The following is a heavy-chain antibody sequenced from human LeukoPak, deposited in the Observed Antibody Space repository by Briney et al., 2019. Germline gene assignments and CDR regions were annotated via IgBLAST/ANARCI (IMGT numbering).Heavy chain of an antibody. CDR3: ASYSRTTCFDY. CDR2: IYYSGST. Sequence: SETLFLTCTVSGGSISSYYWSWIRQPPGKGLEWIGYIYYSGSTNYNPSLKSRVTISVDTSKNQFSLKLSSVTAADTAVYYCASYSRTTCFDYWGQGTLVTVSS. CDR1: GGSISSYY. D-gene: IGHD6-13*01. V-gene: IGHV4-59*01. J-gene: IGHJ4*02.